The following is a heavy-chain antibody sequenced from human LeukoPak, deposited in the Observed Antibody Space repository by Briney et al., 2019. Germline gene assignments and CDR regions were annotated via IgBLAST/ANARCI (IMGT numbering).Heavy chain of an antibody. V-gene: IGHV3-7*01. CDR1: GFTFSNYW. D-gene: IGHD2-2*01. CDR3: ARGYCSSTSCFSAGLKDF. J-gene: IGHJ4*02. CDR2: VKQDGSEK. Sequence: GGSLRLSCAASGFTFSNYWMSWVRQAPGKGLEWVANVKQDGSEKHYVDSVKGRFTISRDNAKNSLYLQMNSLRADDTALYYCARGYCSSTSCFSAGLKDFWGQGTLVTVSS.